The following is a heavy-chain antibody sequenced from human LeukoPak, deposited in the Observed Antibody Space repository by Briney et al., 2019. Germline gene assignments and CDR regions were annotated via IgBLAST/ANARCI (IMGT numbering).Heavy chain of an antibody. J-gene: IGHJ4*02. CDR1: GFMFSSFS. CDR3: ARGQLTDPRIDY. D-gene: IGHD1-1*01. CDR2: ISSTSNYV. Sequence: PGGSLRLSCTASGFMFSSFSMNWVRQAPGKGLEWVSSISSTSNYVYYIDSVKGRFTVSRDNTKNSLYLHMDSLRAEDTAVYYCARGQLTDPRIDYWGQGTLVTVSS. V-gene: IGHV3-21*06.